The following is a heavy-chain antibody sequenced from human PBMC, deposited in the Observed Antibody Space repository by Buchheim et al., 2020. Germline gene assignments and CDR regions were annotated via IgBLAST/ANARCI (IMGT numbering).Heavy chain of an antibody. D-gene: IGHD3-10*01. CDR1: QFTFSSHA. CDR3: ARESPYGSGSYYTYYYYGMDV. V-gene: IGHV3-30-3*01. Sequence: QVQLVESGGDVVQPGRSLRLSCAASQFTFSSHAMHWVRQAPAKGLEWVAVMSYDGGSTMYAESVKGRFTISRDNSKNTLYLEMNSLRDEDTAVYYCARESPYGSGSYYTYYYYGMDVWGQGTT. CDR2: MSYDGGST. J-gene: IGHJ6*02.